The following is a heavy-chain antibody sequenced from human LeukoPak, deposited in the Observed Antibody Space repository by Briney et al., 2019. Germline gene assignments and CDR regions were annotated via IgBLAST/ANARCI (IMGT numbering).Heavy chain of an antibody. CDR1: RFTFSSYG. V-gene: IGHV3-30*18. Sequence: GGSLSLSCAASRFTFSSYGMHWVRQAPGKGLEWVATISYDGSNVYYADSVKGRFTISRDNSKNTLYLQMNSLRAEDTTVYYCAKDRGSGTYYNYYFGMDVWGQGTTVTVSS. CDR2: ISYDGSNV. D-gene: IGHD3-10*01. J-gene: IGHJ6*02. CDR3: AKDRGSGTYYNYYFGMDV.